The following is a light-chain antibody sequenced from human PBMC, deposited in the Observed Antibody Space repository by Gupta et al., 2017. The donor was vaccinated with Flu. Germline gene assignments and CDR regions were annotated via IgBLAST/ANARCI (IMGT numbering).Light chain of an antibody. V-gene: IGKV3-15*01. CDR1: QNVGMY. CDR3: QQYESWPPYT. J-gene: IGKJ2*01. CDR2: GAS. Sequence: EVVMTQSPATLSVSPGEGVTLSCRASQNVGMYIAWYQQKPGQAPRLLFYGASTRDTDIPGRFTASGSGTEFTLTISAFQSEDVALYFCQQYESWPPYTFGQGTKLQIK.